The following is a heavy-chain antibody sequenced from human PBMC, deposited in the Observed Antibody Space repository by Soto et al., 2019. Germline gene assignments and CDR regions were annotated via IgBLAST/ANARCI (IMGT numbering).Heavy chain of an antibody. D-gene: IGHD3-3*01. V-gene: IGHV3-21*01. J-gene: IGHJ4*02. Sequence: EVQLEESGGGLVKPGGSLRLTCAASGFTFSSYSMSWVRQAPGKGLEWVSFLFSRGDFIYYADSVRGRFTISRDNAKKSLYLQMNSLRAEDTAVYYCARVDVPTYYDFWSGYSNFDSWGQGTLVTVSS. CDR1: GFTFSSYS. CDR2: LFSRGDFI. CDR3: ARVDVPTYYDFWSGYSNFDS.